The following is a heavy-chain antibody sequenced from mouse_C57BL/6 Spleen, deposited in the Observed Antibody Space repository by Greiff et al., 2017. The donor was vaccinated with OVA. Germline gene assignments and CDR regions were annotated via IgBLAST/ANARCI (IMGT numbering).Heavy chain of an antibody. D-gene: IGHD4-1*01. CDR3: ARCWDVPYYFDY. V-gene: IGHV1-80*01. Sequence: VQLQQSGAELVKPGASVKISCKASGYAFSSYWMNWVKQRPGKGLEWIGQIYPGDGDTNYNGKFKGKATLTADKSSSTAYMQLSSLTSEDSAVNYCARCWDVPYYFDYWGQGTTRTVSS. CDR2: IYPGDGDT. CDR1: GYAFSSYW. J-gene: IGHJ2*01.